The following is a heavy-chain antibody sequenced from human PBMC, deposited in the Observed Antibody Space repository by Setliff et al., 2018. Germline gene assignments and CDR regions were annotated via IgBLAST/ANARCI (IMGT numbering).Heavy chain of an antibody. CDR2: INPNSGGT. CDR1: GYTFTGYY. Sequence: ASVKVFCKASGYTFTGYYMHWVRQAPGQGLEWMGWINPNSGGTNCAQKFQGWVTMTRDTSISTAYMELSRLRSDNTAVYYCARGPRITIFGVVSLSLYGMDVWGQGTTVTVSS. D-gene: IGHD3-3*01. CDR3: ARGPRITIFGVVSLSLYGMDV. V-gene: IGHV1-2*04. J-gene: IGHJ6*02.